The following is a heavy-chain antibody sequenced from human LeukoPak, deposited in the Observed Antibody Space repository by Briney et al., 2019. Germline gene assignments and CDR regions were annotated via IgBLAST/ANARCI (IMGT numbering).Heavy chain of an antibody. CDR3: ARQETLDNPFDQ. CDR2: IYSSGST. CDR1: GASISSYS. Sequence: SETLSLTCTVSGASISSYSWSWIRQPPGKGLEWIGYIYSSGSTNYNPSLKSRLTTSVDTSKNQLSLKLSSVTAADTAVYYCARQETLDNPFDQWGQGTLVTVSS. J-gene: IGHJ4*02. V-gene: IGHV4-59*08. D-gene: IGHD3-22*01.